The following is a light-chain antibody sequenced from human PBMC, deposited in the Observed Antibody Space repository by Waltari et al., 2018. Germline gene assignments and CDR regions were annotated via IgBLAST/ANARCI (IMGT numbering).Light chain of an antibody. CDR2: DVS. CDR3: SSYTSSSTLGV. CDR1: SSDVGGYNY. Sequence: QSALTQPASVSGSPGQSLTISCTGTSSDVGGYNYVSWYQQHPGKAPKLMIYDVSKRPSGVSNRFSGSKSGNTASLTISGLQAEDEADYYCSSYTSSSTLGVFGGGTKLTVL. J-gene: IGLJ3*02. V-gene: IGLV2-14*01.